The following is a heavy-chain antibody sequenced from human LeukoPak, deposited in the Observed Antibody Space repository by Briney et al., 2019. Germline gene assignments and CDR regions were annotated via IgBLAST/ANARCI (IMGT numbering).Heavy chain of an antibody. Sequence: ASVKVSCKASGYTFTSYYMHWVRQAPGQGLEWMGIINPSGGSTSYAQKFQGRVTMTRDTSTSTAYMELRSLRSDDTAVYYCARDLKQVVPAAPSYYYYYMDVWGKGTTVTVSS. CDR1: GYTFTSYY. J-gene: IGHJ6*03. CDR3: ARDLKQVVPAAPSYYYYYMDV. CDR2: INPSGGST. V-gene: IGHV1-46*01. D-gene: IGHD2-2*01.